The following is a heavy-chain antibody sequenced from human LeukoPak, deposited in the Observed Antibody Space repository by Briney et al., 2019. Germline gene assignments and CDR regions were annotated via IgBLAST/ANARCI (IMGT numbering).Heavy chain of an antibody. V-gene: IGHV3-23*01. CDR2: ISISGAIT. CDR1: GFTFSTCA. J-gene: IGHJ4*02. Sequence: PGGSLRLSCAASGFTFSTCAMSWVRQAPGKGLEWVSVISISGAITLYGESVKGRFTISRDNSQDTLYLQMNSLRAEDTAVYYCARDRLVRGDEYFDYWGQGTLVTVSS. CDR3: ARDRLVRGDEYFDY. D-gene: IGHD3-10*01.